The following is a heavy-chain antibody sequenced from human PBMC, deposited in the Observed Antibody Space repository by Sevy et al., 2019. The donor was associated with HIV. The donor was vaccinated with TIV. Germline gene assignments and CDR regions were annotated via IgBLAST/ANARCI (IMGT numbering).Heavy chain of an antibody. V-gene: IGHV3-53*01. CDR2: IYSGGST. CDR1: GFTVSSNY. J-gene: IGHJ4*02. D-gene: IGHD2-21*01. Sequence: GGSLRLSCAASGFTVSSNYMSWVRQAPGKGLEWVSVIYSGGSTYYADSVKGRFTISRDNSKITLYLQMNSLRAEDTAVYYCVNLFKGSSWGQGTLVTVSS. CDR3: VNLFKGSS.